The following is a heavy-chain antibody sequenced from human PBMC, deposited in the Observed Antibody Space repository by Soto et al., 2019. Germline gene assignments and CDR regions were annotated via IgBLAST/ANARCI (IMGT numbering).Heavy chain of an antibody. Sequence: QVQLVESGGGVVKPGGSLRLSCAASGFTLSDYYMSWIQQAPGKRQQWVSYNSSSGSSIYYADSVQGRFTISRDNAKNSQYLQMNSLSAEDTAVYYWAREYYDCGSADHYYFDYWGQGTLVTVSS. CDR3: AREYYDCGSADHYYFDY. D-gene: IGHD3-3*01. J-gene: IGHJ4*02. V-gene: IGHV3-11*01. CDR1: GFTLSDYY. CDR2: NSSSGSSI.